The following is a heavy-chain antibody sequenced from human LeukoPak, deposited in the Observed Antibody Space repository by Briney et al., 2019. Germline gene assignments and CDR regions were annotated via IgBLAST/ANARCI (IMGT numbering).Heavy chain of an antibody. D-gene: IGHD4-11*01. Sequence: GESLKISCKGSGYSFTSYWIGWVRQMPGKGLEWMGIIYPGDSDTRYSPPFQGQVTISADKSISTAYLQWSSLKASDTAMYYCARRTVTTVGNYYYYYMDVWGKGTTVTVSS. CDR3: ARRTVTTVGNYYYYYMDV. V-gene: IGHV5-51*01. CDR2: IYPGDSDT. CDR1: GYSFTSYW. J-gene: IGHJ6*03.